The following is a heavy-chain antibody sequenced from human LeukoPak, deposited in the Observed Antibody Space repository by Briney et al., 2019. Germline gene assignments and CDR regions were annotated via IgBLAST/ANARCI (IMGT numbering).Heavy chain of an antibody. D-gene: IGHD3-9*01. CDR3: ARDSSPGDILTGIDAFDI. Sequence: GGSLRLSCAASGFTFSSYWMSWVRQAPGKGLEWVANIKQDGSEKYYVDSVKGRFTISRDNAKNSLYLQMNSLRAEDTAVYYCARDSSPGDILTGIDAFDIWGQGTMVTVSS. CDR1: GFTFSSYW. CDR2: IKQDGSEK. J-gene: IGHJ3*02. V-gene: IGHV3-7*01.